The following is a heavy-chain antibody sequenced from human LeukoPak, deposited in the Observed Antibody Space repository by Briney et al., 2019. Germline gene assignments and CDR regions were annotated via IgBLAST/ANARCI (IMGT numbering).Heavy chain of an antibody. J-gene: IGHJ4*02. CDR1: GGSIRSYD. D-gene: IGHD3-10*01. CDR2: IYYSGNT. V-gene: IGHV4-59*12. CDR3: ATDNSYGSRSYYT. Sequence: PSETLSLTCTVSGGSIRSYDWNWIRQPPGKGLEWIGYIYYSGNTNYNPSLKSRVTISVDTSKNQFSLKLRSVTAADTAVYYCATDNSYGSRSYYTWGEGTLLTVSS.